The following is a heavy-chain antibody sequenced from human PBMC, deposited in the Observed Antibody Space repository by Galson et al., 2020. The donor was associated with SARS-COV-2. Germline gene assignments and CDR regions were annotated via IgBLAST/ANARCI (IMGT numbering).Heavy chain of an antibody. J-gene: IGHJ5*02. CDR2: ISGSGGST. CDR3: AMENSGYGDSWYDFDP. Sequence: GGSLRLSCAASGFTFRNYAMSWVRQAPGKGLEWVSAISGSGGSTYYADSVKGRLTISRDNSKNTLYLQMNSLRAEDAAIYYCAMENSGYGDSWYDFDPWGQGTLVTVSS. D-gene: IGHD5-12*01. CDR1: GFTFRNYA. V-gene: IGHV3-23*01.